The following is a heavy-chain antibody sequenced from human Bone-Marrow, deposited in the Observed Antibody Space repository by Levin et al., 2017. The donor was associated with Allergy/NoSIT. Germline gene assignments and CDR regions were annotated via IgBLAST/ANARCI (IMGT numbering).Heavy chain of an antibody. Sequence: SETLSLTCTVSGGSISSSSYYWGWIRQPPGTGLEWIGSIYYSGSTYYNPSLKSRVTISVDTSKNQFSLKLSSVTAADTAVYYCAIQSRLLWFGRPFNAFDIWGQGTMVTVSS. V-gene: IGHV4-39*01. CDR1: GGSISSSSYY. CDR2: IYYSGST. CDR3: AIQSRLLWFGRPFNAFDI. J-gene: IGHJ3*02. D-gene: IGHD3-10*01.